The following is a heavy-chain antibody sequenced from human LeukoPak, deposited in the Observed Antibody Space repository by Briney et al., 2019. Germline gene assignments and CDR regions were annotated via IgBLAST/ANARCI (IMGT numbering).Heavy chain of an antibody. Sequence: ASVKVSCKASGGTFSSYAISWVRQAPGQGLEWMGGIIPIFGTANYAQKFQGRVTITTDEFTSTAYMELSSLRSEDTAVYYCARVLVGKVRGVMIDYYYYMDVWGNGTTVTVSS. CDR1: GGTFSSYA. V-gene: IGHV1-69*05. D-gene: IGHD3-10*01. J-gene: IGHJ6*03. CDR2: IIPIFGTA. CDR3: ARVLVGKVRGVMIDYYYYMDV.